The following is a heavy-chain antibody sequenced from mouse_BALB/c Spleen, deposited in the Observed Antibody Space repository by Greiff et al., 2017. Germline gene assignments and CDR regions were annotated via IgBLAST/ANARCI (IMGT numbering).Heavy chain of an antibody. V-gene: IGHV2-9*02. CDR3: AREESGYYVDY. CDR1: GFSLTSYG. Sequence: QVHVKQSGPGLVAPSQSLSITCTVSGFSLTSYGVHWVRQPPGKGLEWLGVIWAGGSTNYNSALMSRLSISKDNSKSQVFLKMNSLQTDDTAMYYCAREESGYYVDYWGQGTSVTVSS. CDR2: IWAGGST. D-gene: IGHD2-3*01. J-gene: IGHJ4*01.